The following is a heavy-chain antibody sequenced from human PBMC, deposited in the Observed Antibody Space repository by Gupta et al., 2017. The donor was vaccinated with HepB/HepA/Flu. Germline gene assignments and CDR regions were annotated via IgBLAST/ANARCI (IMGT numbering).Heavy chain of an antibody. V-gene: IGHV3-23*01. CDR1: GFTLSRHA. J-gene: IGHJ4*02. CDR2: ISGIDETT. Sequence: EVQLLESGGGLVQPGGSLRLSCAASGFTLSRHALSWVRPAPGKGLEWVSGISGIDETTYYADSVTGRFTMSRDNSKNTLHLQMLSLRAEDTAVYYCTKDGATIFGDAYFEMWGQGTVVTVSS. D-gene: IGHD3-3*01. CDR3: TKDGATIFGDAYFEM.